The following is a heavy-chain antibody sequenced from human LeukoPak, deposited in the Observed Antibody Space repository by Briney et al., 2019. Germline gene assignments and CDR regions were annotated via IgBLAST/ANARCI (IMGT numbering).Heavy chain of an antibody. CDR1: GGSISSSSYY. D-gene: IGHD3-22*01. CDR2: IYYSGST. V-gene: IGHV4-39*02. J-gene: IGHJ4*02. Sequence: SETLSLTCTVSGGSISSSSYYWGWIRQPPGKGLEWIGSIYYSGSTYNNPSLKSRVTISVDTSKNQFSLKLSSVTAADTAVYCCAKDLGGRIFGAIYYDSSGYRFDYWGQGTLVTVSS. CDR3: AKDLGGRIFGAIYYDSSGYRFDY.